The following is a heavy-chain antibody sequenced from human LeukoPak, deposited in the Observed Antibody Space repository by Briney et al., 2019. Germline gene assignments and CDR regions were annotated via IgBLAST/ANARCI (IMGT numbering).Heavy chain of an antibody. J-gene: IGHJ4*02. CDR3: AKVLFVMNKFDF. Sequence: GGSLRLSCAASGFTFSSYAMNWVRQAPGKGLEWVAAISGNGGSTYYADSVKGRFTISRDNSKNTLYLQMNSLRAEVTAVYYCAKVLFVMNKFDFWGRGTLVRVSS. CDR2: ISGNGGST. CDR1: GFTFSSYA. V-gene: IGHV3-23*01. D-gene: IGHD3-16*02.